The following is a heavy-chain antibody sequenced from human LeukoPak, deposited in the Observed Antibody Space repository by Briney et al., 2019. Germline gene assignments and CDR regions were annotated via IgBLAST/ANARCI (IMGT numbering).Heavy chain of an antibody. D-gene: IGHD1-26*01. CDR1: GFTLGNYW. J-gene: IGHJ4*02. V-gene: IGHV3-74*01. Sequence: GGSLRLSCAASGFTLGNYWVHSVRHAPGKGLVWVSRINPDGSTINYADSVKGRFTISRDNAKNTLYLQMNSLRAEDTAVYYCATGGNYRFDYWGQGTMVTVCS. CDR3: ATGGNYRFDY. CDR2: INPDGSTI.